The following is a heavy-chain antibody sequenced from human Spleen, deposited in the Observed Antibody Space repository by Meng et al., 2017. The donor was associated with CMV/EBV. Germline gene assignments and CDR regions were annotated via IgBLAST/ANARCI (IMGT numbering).Heavy chain of an antibody. CDR1: GYDFTVYY. J-gene: IGHJ4*02. D-gene: IGHD4-11*01. CDR3: ARSTYSNYFYFDY. CDR2: INPNTGGT. V-gene: IGHV1-2*02. Sequence: KASGYDFTVYYIHWLRQAPGQGLERMGWINPNTGGTNFAQKFQDRVTMTRDTSISTAYMELSWLRSDDTAIYYCARSTYSNYFYFDYWGQGALVTVSS.